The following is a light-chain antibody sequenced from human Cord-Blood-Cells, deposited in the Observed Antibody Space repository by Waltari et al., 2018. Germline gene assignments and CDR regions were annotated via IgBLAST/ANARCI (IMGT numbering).Light chain of an antibody. CDR3: SSYTSSSTLVV. Sequence: QSALTQPASVSGSPGQSLTLSCTGTSSDVGRHNYVPWYQQHPGKAPKLMIYDVSNRPSGVSNRFSGSKSGNTASLTISGLQAEDEADYYCSSYTSSSTLVVFGGGTKLTVL. J-gene: IGLJ2*01. CDR1: SSDVGRHNY. CDR2: DVS. V-gene: IGLV2-14*01.